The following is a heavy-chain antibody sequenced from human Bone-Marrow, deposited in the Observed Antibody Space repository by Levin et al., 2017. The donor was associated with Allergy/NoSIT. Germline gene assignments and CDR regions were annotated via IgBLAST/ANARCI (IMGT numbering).Heavy chain of an antibody. CDR2: INPNSGGT. Sequence: ASVKVSCEASGYTFTGYYMHWVRQAPGQGLEWMGRINPNSGGTNYAQKFQGRVTMTRDTSISTAYMELSRLRSDDTAVYYCARGRRYSSGWLSDGPYYYYYMDVWGKGTTVTVSS. CDR1: GYTFTGYY. D-gene: IGHD6-19*01. J-gene: IGHJ6*03. V-gene: IGHV1-2*06. CDR3: ARGRRYSSGWLSDGPYYYYYMDV.